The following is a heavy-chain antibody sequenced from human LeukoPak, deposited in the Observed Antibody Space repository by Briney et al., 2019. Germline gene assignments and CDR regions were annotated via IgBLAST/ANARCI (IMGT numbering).Heavy chain of an antibody. J-gene: IGHJ4*02. CDR2: ISGSGGST. CDR3: AKDARYCSSTSCYFEMYYFDY. Sequence: GGSLRLSCADSGFTFSSYAMSWVRQAPGKGLEWVSAISGSGGSTYYADSVKGRFTISRDNSKNTLYLQMNSLRAEDTAVYYCAKDARYCSSTSCYFEMYYFDYWGQGTLVTVSS. V-gene: IGHV3-23*01. CDR1: GFTFSSYA. D-gene: IGHD2-2*01.